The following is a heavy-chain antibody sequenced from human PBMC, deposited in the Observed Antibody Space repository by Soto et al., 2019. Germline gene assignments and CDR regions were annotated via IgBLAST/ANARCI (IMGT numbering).Heavy chain of an antibody. V-gene: IGHV4-34*01. D-gene: IGHD2-2*02. CDR2: INHSGST. CDR1: GGSFSGYY. J-gene: IGHJ6*02. CDR3: ARVAALGYCSSTSCYSGIGRYYYYGMDV. Sequence: PSETLSLTCAVYGGSFSGYYWSWIRQPPGKGLEWIGEINHSGSTNYNPSLKSRVTISVDTSKNQFSLKLSSVTAADTAVYYCARVAALGYCSSTSCYSGIGRYYYYGMDVWGQGTTVTVSS.